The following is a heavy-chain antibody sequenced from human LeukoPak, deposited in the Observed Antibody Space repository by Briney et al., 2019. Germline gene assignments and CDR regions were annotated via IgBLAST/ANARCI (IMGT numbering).Heavy chain of an antibody. CDR2: ISSSSSYI. CDR3: ASRKSLYDYVH. J-gene: IGHJ4*02. D-gene: IGHD3-16*01. Sequence: GGSLRLSCAASGFTFSSYSMNWVRQAPGKGLEWVSSISSSSSYIYYADSVKGRFTISRDNAKNSLYLQMNSLRAEDTAVYYCASRKSLYDYVHWGQGTLVTVSS. CDR1: GFTFSSYS. V-gene: IGHV3-21*04.